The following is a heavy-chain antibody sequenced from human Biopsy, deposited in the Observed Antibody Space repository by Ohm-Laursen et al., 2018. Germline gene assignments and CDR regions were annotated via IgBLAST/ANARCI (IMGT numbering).Heavy chain of an antibody. D-gene: IGHD2-2*01. Sequence: GTLSLTCTVSGGSASDSFHFWSWIRQPPGKGLEWIGDVYYSGTTNYNPSLKSRLTISVDTSKNQFSLNLNSVTAADTAVYFCARDVKRYCSGTSCYSGYFGMDVWGQGTTVTVS. CDR1: GGSASDSFHF. CDR3: ARDVKRYCSGTSCYSGYFGMDV. V-gene: IGHV4-61*01. J-gene: IGHJ6*02. CDR2: VYYSGTT.